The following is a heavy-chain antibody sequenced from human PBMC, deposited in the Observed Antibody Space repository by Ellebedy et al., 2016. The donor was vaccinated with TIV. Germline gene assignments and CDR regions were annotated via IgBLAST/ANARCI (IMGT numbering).Heavy chain of an antibody. Sequence: GESLKISCAASRFTSSFSSYRLPWVRQAPGKGLEWVSSITSSSSHIYYADSVKGRLTTSRDNAKNSLYLQMNSLRAEDTAVYYCARLADLWFGDLFDWGQGTLVTVSS. CDR2: ITSSSSHI. D-gene: IGHD3-10*01. V-gene: IGHV3-21*01. J-gene: IGHJ4*02. CDR3: ARLADLWFGDLFD. CDR1: RFTSSFSSYR.